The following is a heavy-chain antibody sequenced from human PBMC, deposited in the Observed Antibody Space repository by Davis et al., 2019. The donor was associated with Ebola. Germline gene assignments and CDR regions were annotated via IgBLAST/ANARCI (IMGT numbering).Heavy chain of an antibody. J-gene: IGHJ4*02. CDR1: GFNFRAYA. V-gene: IGHV3-23*01. CDR3: AREYGYSYGDY. CDR2: LSVTGGHT. D-gene: IGHD5-18*01. Sequence: GGSLRLSCVASGFNFRAYAMSWVRQAPGKGLEWVAALSVTGGHTFYADSVKGRFTISRDNAKNSLYLQMNSLRAEDTAVYYCAREYGYSYGDYWGQGTLVTVSS.